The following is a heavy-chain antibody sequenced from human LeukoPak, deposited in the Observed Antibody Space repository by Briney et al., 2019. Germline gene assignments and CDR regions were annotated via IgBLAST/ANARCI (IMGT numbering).Heavy chain of an antibody. CDR2: ISSSGSTI. D-gene: IGHD3-22*01. CDR3: ARKKYYYDSSGYYGY. CDR1: GGSISSSSYY. V-gene: IGHV3-11*01. J-gene: IGHJ4*02. Sequence: LSLTCTVSGGSISSSSYYWGWICQAPGKGLEWVSYISSSGSTIYYADSVKGRFTISRDNAKNSLYLQMNSLRAEDTAVYYCARKKYYYDSSGYYGYWGQGTLVTVSS.